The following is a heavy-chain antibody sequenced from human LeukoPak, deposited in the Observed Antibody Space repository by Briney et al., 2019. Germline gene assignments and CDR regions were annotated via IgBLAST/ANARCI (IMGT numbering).Heavy chain of an antibody. J-gene: IGHJ5*02. CDR3: ARGVVYKWFDP. Sequence: SETLSLTCTVSGGSISSGSYYWSWIRQPAGKGLEWIGRIYTSGGTNYNPSLKSRVTISVDTSKNQFSLKLSSVTAADTAVYYYARGVVYKWFDPWGQGTLVTVSS. CDR1: GGSISSGSYY. D-gene: IGHD6-6*01. CDR2: IYTSGGT. V-gene: IGHV4-61*02.